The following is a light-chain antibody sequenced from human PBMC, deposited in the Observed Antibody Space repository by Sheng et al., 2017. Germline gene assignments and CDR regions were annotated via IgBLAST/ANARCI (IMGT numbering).Light chain of an antibody. CDR2: AAS. V-gene: IGKV1-39*01. J-gene: IGKJ3*01. Sequence: DIQMTQSPSSLSASVGDRVTITCRASQSISSYLNWYQQKPGKAPKLLIYAASSLQSGVPSRFSGSGSGTDFTLTISSLQPEDFATYYCQQSYSPLRTFGP. CDR1: QSISSY. CDR3: QQSYSPLRT.